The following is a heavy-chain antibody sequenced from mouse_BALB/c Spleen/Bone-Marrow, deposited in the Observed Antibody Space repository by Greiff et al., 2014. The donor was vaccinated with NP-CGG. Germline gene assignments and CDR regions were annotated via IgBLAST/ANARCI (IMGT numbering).Heavy chain of an antibody. V-gene: IGHV1S127*01. CDR2: IDSSDSYT. Sequence: QVQLQQSGAELVKPGASVKMSCRASGYTFTSYWMHWVKQRPGQGLEWIGVIDSSDSYTSYNQKFKGKATLTVDTSSSTAYMQLSSLTSEDSAVYYCTIYYRSFAYWGQGTLVTVSA. CDR1: GYTFTSYW. CDR3: TIYYRSFAY. D-gene: IGHD2-14*01. J-gene: IGHJ3*01.